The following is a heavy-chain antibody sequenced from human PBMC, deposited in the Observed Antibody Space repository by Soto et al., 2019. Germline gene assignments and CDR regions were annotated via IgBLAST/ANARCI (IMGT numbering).Heavy chain of an antibody. D-gene: IGHD3-10*01. CDR3: AKAGPSITMVRGDPYYYYGMDV. V-gene: IGHV3-23*01. CDR2: ISGSGGST. CDR1: GFTFSSYA. Sequence: PRLSCAASGFTFSSYAMSWVRQAPGKGLEWVSAISGSGGSTYYADSVKGRFTISRDNSKNTLYLQMNSLRAEDTAVYYCAKAGPSITMVRGDPYYYYGMDVWGQGTTVTVSS. J-gene: IGHJ6*02.